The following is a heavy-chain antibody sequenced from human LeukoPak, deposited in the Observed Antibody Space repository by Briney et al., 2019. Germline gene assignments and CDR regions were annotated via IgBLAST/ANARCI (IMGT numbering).Heavy chain of an antibody. CDR2: IYYSGST. J-gene: IGHJ5*02. V-gene: IGHV4-59*01. D-gene: IGHD3-10*01. CDR1: GGSISSYY. CDR3: ARDFPYGDNWFDP. Sequence: SETLSLTCTVSGGSISSYYWSWIRQPPGKGLEWIGYIYYSGSTNYNPSLKSRGTTSVDTSKNQFSLKLSSVTAADTAVYYCARDFPYGDNWFDPWGQGTLVTVSS.